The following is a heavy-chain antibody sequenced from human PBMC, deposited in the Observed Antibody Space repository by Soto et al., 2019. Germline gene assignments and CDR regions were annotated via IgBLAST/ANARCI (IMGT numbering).Heavy chain of an antibody. CDR1: GFTFSDYN. CDR2: ISASSAYI. D-gene: IGHD2-8*01. V-gene: IGHV3-21*04. J-gene: IGHJ3*02. CDR3: ARNYNGAFFDI. Sequence: GGSLRLSCAASGFTFSDYNMNWVRQAPGKGLEWVSSISASSAYIYYADSLKGRFTISRDNAKNSLSLLMNSLRAEDTAVYYCARNYNGAFFDIWGQGTMVTVSS.